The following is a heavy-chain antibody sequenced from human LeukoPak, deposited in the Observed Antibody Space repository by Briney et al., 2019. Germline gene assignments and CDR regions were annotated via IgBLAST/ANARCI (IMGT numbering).Heavy chain of an antibody. D-gene: IGHD6-19*01. Sequence: GGSLRLSCTASGFTVSSNYMSWVRQAPGKGLEWGSVIYSGGSTYYADSVKGRSTIPRDKSKNTLYLQMNSLRAEDTAVYYCARALAVASYFDYWGQGTLVTVSS. CDR3: ARALAVASYFDY. J-gene: IGHJ4*02. V-gene: IGHV3-53*01. CDR1: GFTVSSNY. CDR2: IYSGGST.